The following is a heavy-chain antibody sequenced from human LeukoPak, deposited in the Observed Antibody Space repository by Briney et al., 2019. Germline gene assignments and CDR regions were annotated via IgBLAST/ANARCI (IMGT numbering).Heavy chain of an antibody. D-gene: IGHD2-2*01. J-gene: IGHJ3*02. V-gene: IGHV3-30*18. CDR2: ISHDGSNK. Sequence: GGSLRLSCAASDFSFSSYGMHWVRQAPGKGLEWVAVISHDGSNKYYADSVKGRFTISRDNSKNTLYLQMNSLRAEDTAVYYCAKDDTRGYCSSSSCYGLAFDIWGQGTMVTVSS. CDR3: AKDDTRGYCSSSSCYGLAFDI. CDR1: DFSFSSYG.